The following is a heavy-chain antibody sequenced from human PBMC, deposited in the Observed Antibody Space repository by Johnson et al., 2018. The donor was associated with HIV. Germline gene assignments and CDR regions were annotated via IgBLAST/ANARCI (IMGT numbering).Heavy chain of an antibody. CDR1: GFTFSSYG. D-gene: IGHD4-17*01. CDR2: TSNDGSNK. CDR3: ARRTVTALFDI. V-gene: IGHV3-30*03. J-gene: IGHJ3*02. Sequence: QMLLVESGGGVVQPGRSLRVSCAASGFTFSSYGMHWVRQAPGKGLEWVAVTSNDGSNKYYADSVKGRFTISRDNSKNTLYLQMNSLRDDDTAVYYCARRTVTALFDIWGQGTLVTVSS.